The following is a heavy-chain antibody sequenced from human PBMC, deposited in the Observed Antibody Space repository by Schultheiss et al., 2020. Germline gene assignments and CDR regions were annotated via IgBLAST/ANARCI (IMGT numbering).Heavy chain of an antibody. J-gene: IGHJ4*02. D-gene: IGHD6-19*01. CDR2: ISYDGSNK. Sequence: LSLTCAASGFTFSSYAMHWVRQAPGKGLEWVAVISYDGSNKYYADSVKGRFTISRDNSKNTLYLQMNSLRAEDTAVYYCARGYSSGYFDYWGQGTLVTVSS. CDR3: ARGYSSGYFDY. V-gene: IGHV3-30-3*01. CDR1: GFTFSSYA.